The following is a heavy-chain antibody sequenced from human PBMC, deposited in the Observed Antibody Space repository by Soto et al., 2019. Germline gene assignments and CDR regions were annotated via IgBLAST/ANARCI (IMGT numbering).Heavy chain of an antibody. CDR1: GYTFTSYG. CDR2: ISAYNGNT. Sequence: QVQLVQSGAEVKKPGASVKVSCKASGYTFTSYGISWVRQAPGQGLEWMGWISAYNGNTNYAQKLQGRVTMTTDTSTSTAYVELRSLGSDDTAVYYCARARLHRRGDYYYGMDVWGQGTTVTVSS. J-gene: IGHJ6*02. D-gene: IGHD3-10*01. CDR3: ARARLHRRGDYYYGMDV. V-gene: IGHV1-18*04.